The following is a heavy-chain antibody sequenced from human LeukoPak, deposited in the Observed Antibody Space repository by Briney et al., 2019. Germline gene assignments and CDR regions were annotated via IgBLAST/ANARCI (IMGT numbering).Heavy chain of an antibody. CDR3: ARAPMVRGGDYFDY. D-gene: IGHD3-10*01. CDR1: GFTFSSYT. CDR2: ISGSGDRT. J-gene: IGHJ4*02. V-gene: IGHV3-23*01. Sequence: GGSLRLSCTASGFTFSSYTMSWARQAPGKGLEWVSVISGSGDRTYYADSVKGRFTISRDNSKKTLYLQMNSLGAEDTAVYYCARAPMVRGGDYFDYWGQGTLVTVSS.